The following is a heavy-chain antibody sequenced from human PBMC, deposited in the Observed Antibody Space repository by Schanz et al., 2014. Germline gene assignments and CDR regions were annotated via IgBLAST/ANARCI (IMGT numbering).Heavy chain of an antibody. CDR3: AKAADWPVTRFDP. D-gene: IGHD3-9*01. CDR1: GFTLSNYA. V-gene: IGHV3-23*01. Sequence: EVQLMESGGGLAQPGGSLRLSCAASGFTLSNYAMSWVRQAPGKGLEWVSALSEGGGGTHYADSVRGRFTISSDSSKNTLYLQMSSLRADDTAVYYCAKAADWPVTRFDPWGQGTLVTDSS. CDR2: LSEGGGGT. J-gene: IGHJ5*02.